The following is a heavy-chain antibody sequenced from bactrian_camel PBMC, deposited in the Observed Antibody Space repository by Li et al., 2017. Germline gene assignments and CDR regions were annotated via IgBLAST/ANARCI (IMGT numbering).Heavy chain of an antibody. CDR3: AAVKGSCGDYKMLLTSYRY. CDR1: ELTAPTYYC. J-gene: IGHJ4*01. CDR2: IDSDDSF. Sequence: HVQLVESGGGSVQSGGSLRLTCVHSELTAPTYYCMGWFRQAPGKEREAIAAIDSDDSFAYANSVKGRFTVSQDSTKNILYLQMNGLKPEDTGTYYCAAVKGSCGDYKMLLTSYRYWGQGTQVTVS. V-gene: IGHV3S53*01. D-gene: IGHD4*01.